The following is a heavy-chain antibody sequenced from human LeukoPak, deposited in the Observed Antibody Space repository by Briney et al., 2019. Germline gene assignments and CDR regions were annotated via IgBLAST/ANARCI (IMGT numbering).Heavy chain of an antibody. D-gene: IGHD3-22*01. Sequence: GASVKVSCKVSGYTLTELSMHWVRQAPGKGLEWMGGFDPEDGETIYAQKFQGRVTMTEDTSTDTAYMELSSLRSEDTAVYYCATKGRGGITMILYGMDVWGLGTTVTVSS. J-gene: IGHJ6*02. V-gene: IGHV1-24*01. CDR2: FDPEDGET. CDR3: ATKGRGGITMILYGMDV. CDR1: GYTLTELS.